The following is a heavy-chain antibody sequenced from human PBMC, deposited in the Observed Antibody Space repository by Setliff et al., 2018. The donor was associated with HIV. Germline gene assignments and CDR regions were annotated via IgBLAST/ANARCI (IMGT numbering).Heavy chain of an antibody. CDR2: IFYSGSA. CDR3: AREDSSYHYFDY. V-gene: IGHV4-39*02. Sequence: KPSETLSLTCTVSGGSISSSSYYWGWIRQPPGKGRVWIGSIFYSGSANYNPSLRCPVAISVDTSKNQFSLKLTSVTAADTAVYYCAREDSSYHYFDYWGQGMLVTVSS. CDR1: GGSISSSSYY. D-gene: IGHD6-6*01. J-gene: IGHJ4*02.